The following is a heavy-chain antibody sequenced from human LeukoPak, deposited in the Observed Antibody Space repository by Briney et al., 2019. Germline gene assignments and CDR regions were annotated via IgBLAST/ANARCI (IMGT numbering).Heavy chain of an antibody. J-gene: IGHJ3*01. CDR3: AKAFREFGSSAYGSFDV. CDR2: VNSDGSST. V-gene: IGHV3-74*01. CDR1: GFTFRSYW. D-gene: IGHD6-13*01. Sequence: GGSLRLSCAASGFTFRSYWMHWVRQAPGKGLVWISRVNSDGSSTNYAGSVKGRFTISGDNAKYTLYLQMNSLRAEDTAVYYCAKAFREFGSSAYGSFDVWGQGTMVTVSS.